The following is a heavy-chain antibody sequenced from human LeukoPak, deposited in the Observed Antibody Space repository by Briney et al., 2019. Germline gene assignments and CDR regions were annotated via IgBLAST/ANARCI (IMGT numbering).Heavy chain of an antibody. CDR3: AKDREMATINTGSLGY. J-gene: IGHJ4*02. CDR1: GFTFSSYG. Sequence: GGSLRLSCAASGFTFSSYGMHWVRQAPGKGLEWVAFIRYDGSNKYYADSVKGRFTISRDNSKNTLYLQMNSLRAEDTAVYYCAKDREMATINTGSLGYWGQGTLVTVSS. V-gene: IGHV3-30*02. D-gene: IGHD5-24*01. CDR2: IRYDGSNK.